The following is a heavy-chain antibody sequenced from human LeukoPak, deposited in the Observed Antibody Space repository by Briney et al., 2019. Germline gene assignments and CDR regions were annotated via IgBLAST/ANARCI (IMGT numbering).Heavy chain of an antibody. V-gene: IGHV1-8*01. CDR1: GYTFTSYD. J-gene: IGHJ6*02. Sequence: ASVKVSCKAPGYTFTSYDINWVRQATGQGLEWMGWMNPNSGNTGCAQKFQGRVTMTRNTSISTAYMELSSLGSEDTAVYYCARSHVLRFLEWLPGHYYYYGMDVWGQGTTVTVSS. CDR3: ARSHVLRFLEWLPGHYYYYGMDV. CDR2: MNPNSGNT. D-gene: IGHD3-3*01.